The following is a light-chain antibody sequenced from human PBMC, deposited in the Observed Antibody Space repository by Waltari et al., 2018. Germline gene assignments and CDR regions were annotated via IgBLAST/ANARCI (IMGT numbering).Light chain of an antibody. CDR3: MQARQTPYT. V-gene: IGKV2-28*01. CDR2: LGS. J-gene: IGKJ2*01. Sequence: IVMTQSPLSLPVTPGEPASISCRACQSLLHRNGYNFLDWYLQKPGQSPQLPMYLGSTRASGVPDRFSGGASGTQFTLRISRVEAEDVGVYYCMQARQTPYTFGQGTKLEIK. CDR1: QSLLHRNGYNF.